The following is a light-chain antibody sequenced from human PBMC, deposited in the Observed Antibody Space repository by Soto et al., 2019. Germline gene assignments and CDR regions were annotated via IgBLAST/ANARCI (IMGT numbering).Light chain of an antibody. CDR2: AAS. V-gene: IGKV3-20*01. Sequence: EIVLTQSPGTLSLSPGERATLSCRASQNVDSNYLAWYQQKPGQAPRIIIFAASGRATGIPDRFSGSGSGTDFTLTIRSLQAEDVAVYYCQQSYSTPRTFGQGTKVDIK. CDR1: QNVDSNY. CDR3: QQSYSTPRT. J-gene: IGKJ1*01.